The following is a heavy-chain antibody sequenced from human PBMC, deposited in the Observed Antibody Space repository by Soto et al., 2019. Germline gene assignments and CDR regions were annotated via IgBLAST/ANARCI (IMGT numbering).Heavy chain of an antibody. Sequence: GRALRLSGVVSVLRFGANAMSWVRQAPGKGLEWVSGLSNTGRRTSYADSVKGRFNISRDNPENTVYLQMNSLRVEDTAVYYCATEMGATQGPFDNWGQGTLVTVSS. J-gene: IGHJ4*02. CDR2: LSNTGRRT. CDR3: ATEMGATQGPFDN. CDR1: VLRFGANA. V-gene: IGHV3-23*01. D-gene: IGHD1-26*01.